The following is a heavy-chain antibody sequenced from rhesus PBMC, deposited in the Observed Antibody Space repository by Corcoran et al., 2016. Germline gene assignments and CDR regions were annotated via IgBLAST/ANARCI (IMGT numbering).Heavy chain of an antibody. CDR3: AMEGYSSGWSIDA. CDR2: DDPEGGEA. CDR1: GSTLTDHY. D-gene: IGHD6S26*01. Sequence: EVKLVQSGAEVKKPGGTVKIAWRASGSTLTDHYLHWVCLVPGYGLEGTGADDPEGGEAHYAQQLPDSITNTADSSTGTAVVELGSRSSEDAAVYSFAMEGYSSGWSIDAWGRGVLVTVSS. V-gene: IGHV1-111*02. J-gene: IGHJ4*01.